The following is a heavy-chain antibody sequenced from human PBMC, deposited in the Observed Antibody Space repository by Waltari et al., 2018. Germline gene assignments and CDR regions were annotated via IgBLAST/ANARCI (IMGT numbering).Heavy chain of an antibody. J-gene: IGHJ6*02. Sequence: EVQLVESGGGLIQPGGSLRLSCAASGFTVSSNYMSWVRQAPGTGLEWVSAISDSGGSTNYADSVKGRFTISRDNSKNTLYLQMNSLRAEDTAVYYCAKLITIFGVVSTYYYFYGMDVWGQGTTVTVSS. V-gene: IGHV3-23*04. CDR3: AKLITIFGVVSTYYYFYGMDV. CDR2: SDSGGST. CDR1: GFTVSSNY. D-gene: IGHD3-3*01.